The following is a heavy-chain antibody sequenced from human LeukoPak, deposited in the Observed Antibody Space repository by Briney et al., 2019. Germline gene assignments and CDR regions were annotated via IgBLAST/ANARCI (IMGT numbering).Heavy chain of an antibody. CDR3: ARARYCSGGSCYGYYFDY. CDR1: GFTFSSYG. V-gene: IGHV3-30*03. CDR2: ISYDGSNK. J-gene: IGHJ4*02. Sequence: PGGSLRLSCAASGFTFSSYGMHWVRQAPGKGLEWVAVISYDGSNKYYADSVKGRFTISRDNSKNTLYLQMNSLRAEDTAVYYCARARYCSGGSCYGYYFDYWGQGTLVTVSS. D-gene: IGHD2-15*01.